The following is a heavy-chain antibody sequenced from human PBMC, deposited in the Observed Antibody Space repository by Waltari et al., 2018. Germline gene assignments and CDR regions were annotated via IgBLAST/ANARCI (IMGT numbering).Heavy chain of an antibody. V-gene: IGHV1-2*02. CDR2: INANTGDS. D-gene: IGHD1-1*01. CDR3: ARETLPGNKIIDY. J-gene: IGHJ4*02. CDR1: GYTFTAYY. Sequence: QVQLVQSGAEVKEPGASVKVSCKTSGYTFTAYYLHWVRQAPGQGLEWMGWINANTGDSKSAQTFQGRVTVTRDTSITTADLELSGLRSDDTALYYCARETLPGNKIIDYWGQGTLVTVSS.